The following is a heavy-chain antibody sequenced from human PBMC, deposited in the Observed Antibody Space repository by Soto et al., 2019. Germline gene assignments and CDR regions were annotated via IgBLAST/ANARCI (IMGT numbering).Heavy chain of an antibody. Sequence: PSETLSLTCTVSGGSIDSGDYYWSWIRQPPGKGLEWIGYVYYSGTTNYNPFLKSRVTLSLDKSKNQFSLKLSSVTAADTAVYYCARDSIGLAREGMDVWGQGTTVTVSS. CDR2: VYYSGTT. V-gene: IGHV4-61*08. J-gene: IGHJ6*02. D-gene: IGHD1-26*01. CDR3: ARDSIGLAREGMDV. CDR1: GGSIDSGDYY.